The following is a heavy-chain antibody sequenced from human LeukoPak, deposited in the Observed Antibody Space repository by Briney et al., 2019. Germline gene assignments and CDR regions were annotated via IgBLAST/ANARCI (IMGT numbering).Heavy chain of an antibody. CDR1: GFTFSSYA. D-gene: IGHD3-22*01. Sequence: PGGSLRLSCAASGFTFSSYAMHWVRQAPGKGLEWVAAISYDGSNKYYADSVKGRFTISRDNSKNTLYLQMNSLRAEDTAVYYCAKDYSYYDSSGYYGRDYWGQGTLVTVSS. CDR3: AKDYSYYDSSGYYGRDY. J-gene: IGHJ4*02. V-gene: IGHV3-30-3*01. CDR2: ISYDGSNK.